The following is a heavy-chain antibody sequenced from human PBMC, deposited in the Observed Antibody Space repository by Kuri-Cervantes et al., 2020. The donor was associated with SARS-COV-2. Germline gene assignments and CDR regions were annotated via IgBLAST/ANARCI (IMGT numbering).Heavy chain of an antibody. D-gene: IGHD1-26*01. CDR1: GCTISSYY. Sequence: ESLKISCTASGCTISSYYWSWIRQPPGKGLEWIGYFYYSGITNYNPSLKNRVTISVDTSKNQFFLKLSSVTAADTAVYYCARDNILFSGSGFDYWGQGTLVTVSS. CDR2: FYYSGIT. J-gene: IGHJ4*02. V-gene: IGHV4-59*01. CDR3: ARDNILFSGSGFDY.